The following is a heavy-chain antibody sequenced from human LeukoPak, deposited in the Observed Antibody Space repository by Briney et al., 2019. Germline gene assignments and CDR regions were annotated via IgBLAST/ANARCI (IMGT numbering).Heavy chain of an antibody. Sequence: PGGSLRRSCAASRFTFSSDWTHWVRQAPGKGLVWVSRINSDGSSTTYADSVKGRFTISRDNAKNTLFLQMNSLRAEDTAVYYCSRGKNGDSLFDYWGLGTLVTVSS. CDR3: SRGKNGDSLFDY. CDR2: INSDGSST. J-gene: IGHJ4*02. D-gene: IGHD2-21*01. V-gene: IGHV3-74*01. CDR1: RFTFSSDW.